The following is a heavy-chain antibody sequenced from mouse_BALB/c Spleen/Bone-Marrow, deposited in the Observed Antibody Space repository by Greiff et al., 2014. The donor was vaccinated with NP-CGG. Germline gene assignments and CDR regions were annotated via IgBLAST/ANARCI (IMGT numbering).Heavy chain of an antibody. CDR2: ISTYYGDV. CDR3: ARLTQGFYYFDY. V-gene: IGHV1S137*01. D-gene: IGHD3-1*01. J-gene: IGHJ2*01. Sequence: QVQLQQSGAEVVGPGVSVKISCKGSGYTFTDYAMHWVKQSHAKSLEWIGVISTYYGDVNYSQKFKGKATMTVDKSSSTAYMELARLTSEDSAIYYCARLTQGFYYFDYWGQGTTLTVSS. CDR1: GYTFTDYA.